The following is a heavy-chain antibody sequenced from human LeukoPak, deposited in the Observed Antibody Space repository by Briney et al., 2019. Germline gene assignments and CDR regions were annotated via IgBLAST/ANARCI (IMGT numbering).Heavy chain of an antibody. V-gene: IGHV3-43*01. J-gene: IGHJ6*02. CDR1: GFTFDDYT. CDR3: AKDIGVGMDV. CDR2: ISWDGGST. Sequence: PGGSLRLSCAASGFTFDDYTMHWVRQVPGKGLEWVSLISWDGGSTHYADSVKGRFTISRDNSKNSLYLQMNSLRTEDTALYYCAKDIGVGMDVWGQGTTVTAPS.